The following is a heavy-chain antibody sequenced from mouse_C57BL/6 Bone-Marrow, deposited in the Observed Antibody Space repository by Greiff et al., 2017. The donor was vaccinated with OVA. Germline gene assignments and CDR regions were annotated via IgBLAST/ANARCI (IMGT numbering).Heavy chain of an antibody. J-gene: IGHJ3*01. CDR2: INPSSGYT. CDR1: GYTFTSYW. Sequence: QVQLKESGAELAKPGASVKLSCKASGYTFTSYWMHWVKQRPGQGLEWIGYINPSSGYTKYNQKFKDKATLTADKSSSTAYMQLSSLTYEDSAVYYCARKDLPQGSWFAYWGQGTLVTVSA. CDR3: ARKDLPQGSWFAY. D-gene: IGHD2-1*01. V-gene: IGHV1-7*01.